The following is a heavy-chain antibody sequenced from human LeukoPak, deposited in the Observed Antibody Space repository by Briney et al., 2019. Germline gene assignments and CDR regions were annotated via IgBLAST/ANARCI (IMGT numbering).Heavy chain of an antibody. V-gene: IGHV4-61*02. D-gene: IGHD6-6*01. Sequence: SETLSLTCTVSGGSISSGDYYWSWIRQPAGKGLEWIGRIYTSGSTNYNPSLKSRVTISVDTSKNQFSLKLSSVTAADTAVYYCARDKGTSYLSSFDYWGQGTLVTVPS. J-gene: IGHJ4*02. CDR1: GGSISSGDYY. CDR3: ARDKGTSYLSSFDY. CDR2: IYTSGST.